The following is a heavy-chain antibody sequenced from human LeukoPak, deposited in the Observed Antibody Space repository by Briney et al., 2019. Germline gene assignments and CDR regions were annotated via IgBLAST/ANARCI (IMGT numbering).Heavy chain of an antibody. V-gene: IGHV3-23*01. CDR1: GFTFSSYA. CDR3: AKDSLMYSSGWYFDY. J-gene: IGHJ4*02. D-gene: IGHD6-19*01. Sequence: GGSLRLSCAASGFTFSSYAMSWVRQAPGKGLEWVSAISGSGGSTYYADSVKGRFTISRDNSKNTLYLQMNSLRAEDTAVYYRAKDSLMYSSGWYFDYWGQGTLVTVSS. CDR2: ISGSGGST.